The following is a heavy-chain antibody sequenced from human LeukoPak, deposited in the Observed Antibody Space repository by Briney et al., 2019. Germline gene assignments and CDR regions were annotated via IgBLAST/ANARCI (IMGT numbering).Heavy chain of an antibody. CDR1: GFTFSSYW. CDR2: IKQDGSEK. V-gene: IGHV3-7*01. CDR3: ARARRSHYFDY. J-gene: IGHJ4*02. Sequence: GGSLRLSCAASGFTFSSYWMHWVRQAPGKGLEWVANIKQDGSEKYYVDSVKGRFTISRDNAKNSLYLQMNSLRAEDTAVYYCARARRSHYFDYWGQGTLVTVSS.